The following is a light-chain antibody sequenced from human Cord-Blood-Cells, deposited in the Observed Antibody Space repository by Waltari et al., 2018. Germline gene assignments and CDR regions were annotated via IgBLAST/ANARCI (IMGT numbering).Light chain of an antibody. J-gene: IGKJ3*01. CDR3: QQSYSTPFT. CDR1: QSISSY. Sequence: DIQMTHSPPSLSASVGDRVTITCRARQSISSYLNWYQKRPGTDPKLLLYAASSLQSGVPSRFSGSGSGTDFTLTISSLQPEDFATYYCQQSYSTPFTVGPGTKVDIK. CDR2: AAS. V-gene: IGKV1-39*01.